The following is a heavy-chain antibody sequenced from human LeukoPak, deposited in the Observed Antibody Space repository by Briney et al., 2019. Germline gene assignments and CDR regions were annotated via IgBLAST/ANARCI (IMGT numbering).Heavy chain of an antibody. CDR1: GGSISSSSYY. Sequence: SETLSLTCTVSGGSISSSSYYWGWIRQPPGKGLGWIGSIYYSGSTYYNPSLKSRVTISVDTSKNQFSLKLSSVTAADTAVYYCARADYDHPFDYWGQGTLVTVSS. D-gene: IGHD4-17*01. J-gene: IGHJ4*02. CDR2: IYYSGST. V-gene: IGHV4-39*01. CDR3: ARADYDHPFDY.